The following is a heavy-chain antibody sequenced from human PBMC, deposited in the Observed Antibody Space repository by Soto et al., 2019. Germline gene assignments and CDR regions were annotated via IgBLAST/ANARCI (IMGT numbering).Heavy chain of an antibody. CDR1: GYTFTGYY. V-gene: IGHV1-2*04. Sequence: GASVKVSCKASGYTFTGYYMHWVRQAPGQGLEWMGWINPNSGGTNYAQKFQGWVTMTRDTSISTAYMELSRLRSDDTAVYYCARGDCSSTSCQIRPVHPSNAFDIRGQGTMVTVSS. CDR3: ARGDCSSTSCQIRPVHPSNAFDI. D-gene: IGHD2-2*01. CDR2: INPNSGGT. J-gene: IGHJ3*02.